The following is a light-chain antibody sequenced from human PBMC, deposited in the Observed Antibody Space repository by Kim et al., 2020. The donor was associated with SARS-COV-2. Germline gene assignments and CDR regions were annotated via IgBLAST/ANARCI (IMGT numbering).Light chain of an antibody. CDR3: QQADSFPRT. J-gene: IGKJ4*01. V-gene: IGKV1D-12*01. Sequence: SASVGDRVTSICRASQGISSELGWYQQKPGKAPKLLIYGVSKLLSGVPSRFSGTGAGTDFTLIISGLQPEDFATYYCQQADSFPRTFGGGTKVEI. CDR2: GVS. CDR1: QGISSE.